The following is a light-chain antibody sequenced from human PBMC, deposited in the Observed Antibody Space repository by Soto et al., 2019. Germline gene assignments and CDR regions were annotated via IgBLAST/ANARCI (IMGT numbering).Light chain of an antibody. Sequence: EIVLTQSPGTLSLSPGERATLSCRASQSVSSSHLTWYQHKPGQAPRLLIYGASSRATGIPDRFSGSGSGTDFTLTISSLQSEDFAVYYCQQYNNWPRWTFGQGTKVDIK. V-gene: IGKV3-20*01. CDR2: GAS. J-gene: IGKJ1*01. CDR3: QQYNNWPRWT. CDR1: QSVSSSH.